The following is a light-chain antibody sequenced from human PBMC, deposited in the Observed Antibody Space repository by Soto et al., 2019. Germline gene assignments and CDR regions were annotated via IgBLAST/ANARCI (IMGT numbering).Light chain of an antibody. CDR2: DAS. CDR1: QSVRSS. V-gene: IGKV3-11*01. J-gene: IGKJ3*01. Sequence: EIVLTQSPDTLSLSPGERATLSCRASQSVRSSLAWYQQKPGQAPRLLIYDASNSATGIPARFSGSGSGTDFTLSISSLEPEDFAVYYCQQRSNWPPEVTFGHGTKVDIK. CDR3: QQRSNWPPEVT.